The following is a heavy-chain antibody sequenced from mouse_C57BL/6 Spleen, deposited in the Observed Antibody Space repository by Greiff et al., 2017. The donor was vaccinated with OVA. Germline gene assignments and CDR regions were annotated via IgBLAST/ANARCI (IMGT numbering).Heavy chain of an antibody. CDR3: ARRDYDYDSFDY. CDR1: GYTFTSYW. Sequence: QVHVKQPGTELVKPGASVKLSCKASGYTFTSYWMHWVKQRPGQGLEWIGNINPSNGGTNYNEKFKSKATLTVDKSSSTAYMQLSSLTSEDSAVYYCARRDYDYDSFDYWGQGTTLTVSS. V-gene: IGHV1-53*01. D-gene: IGHD2-4*01. J-gene: IGHJ2*01. CDR2: INPSNGGT.